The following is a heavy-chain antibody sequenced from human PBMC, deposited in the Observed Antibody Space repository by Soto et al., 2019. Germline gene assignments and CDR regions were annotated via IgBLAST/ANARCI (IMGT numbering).Heavy chain of an antibody. CDR2: IKQDGSEK. J-gene: IGHJ5*02. CDR1: GFTFSSYW. D-gene: IGHD2-8*01. CDR3: ARDWGMLVSYWFDP. V-gene: IGHV3-7*01. Sequence: GGSLRLSCAASGFTFSSYWMSWVRQAPGKGLEWVANIKQDGSEKYYVDSVKGRFTISRDNAKNSLYLQMNSLRAEDTAVYYCARDWGMLVSYWFDPWGQGTLVTVSS.